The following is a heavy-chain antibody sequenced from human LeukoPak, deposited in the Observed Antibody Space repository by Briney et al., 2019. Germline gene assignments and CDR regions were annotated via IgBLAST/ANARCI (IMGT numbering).Heavy chain of an antibody. CDR1: GFTFNTYP. CDR2: TSHDESYK. Sequence: GGSLRLSCSASGFTFNTYPMHWVRQSPGKGLEWVAVTSHDESYKFYAESVKGRFTISRDNSNNTLYLQMNTLRPEDTSVYCARDRLFYFHSPDYRAGYFYAMDVWGQGTTVTVSS. D-gene: IGHD3-22*01. J-gene: IGHJ6*02. CDR3: ARDRLFYFHSPDYRAGYFYAMDV. V-gene: IGHV3-30-3*01.